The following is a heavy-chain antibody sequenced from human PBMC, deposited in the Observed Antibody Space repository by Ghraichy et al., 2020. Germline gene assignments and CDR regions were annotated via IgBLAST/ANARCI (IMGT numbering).Heavy chain of an antibody. CDR3: ARVIQWAAGPPYFDY. J-gene: IGHJ4*02. CDR2: INPNSGGT. Sequence: ASVKVSCKASGYTFTGYYMHWVRQAPGQGLEWMGWINPNSGGTNYAQKFQGRVTMTRDTSISTAYMELSRLRSDDTAVYYCARVIQWAAGPPYFDYWGQGTLVTVSS. CDR1: GYTFTGYY. V-gene: IGHV1-2*02. D-gene: IGHD6-13*01.